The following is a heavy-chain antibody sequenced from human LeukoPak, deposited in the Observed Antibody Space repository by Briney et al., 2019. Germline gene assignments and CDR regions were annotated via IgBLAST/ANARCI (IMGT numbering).Heavy chain of an antibody. CDR2: MYSGDST. J-gene: IGHJ5*02. Sequence: GGSLRLSCAAYGFTVRSNYMTWVRQAPGKGLEWVSVMYSGDSTYYDDSVKGRFTISRDNSKNTLDLQMNSLRDEDTGVYYCARADGYSSWFVHWGQGTLVTVSS. CDR3: ARADGYSSWFVH. D-gene: IGHD5-18*01. CDR1: GFTVRSNY. V-gene: IGHV3-53*01.